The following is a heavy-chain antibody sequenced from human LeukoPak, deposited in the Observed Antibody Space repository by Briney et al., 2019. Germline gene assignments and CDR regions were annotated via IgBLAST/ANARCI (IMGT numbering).Heavy chain of an antibody. CDR1: GYTLTELS. D-gene: IGHD2-21*01. CDR2: FDPEDGET. Sequence: ASVKVSCKVSGYTLTELSMHWVRQAPGKGLEWMGGFDPEDGETIYAQKFQGRVTMTEDTSTDTAYMELSSLRSEDTAVYYCATPDTPRGDHAFDIWGQGTMVTVSS. J-gene: IGHJ3*02. V-gene: IGHV1-24*01. CDR3: ATPDTPRGDHAFDI.